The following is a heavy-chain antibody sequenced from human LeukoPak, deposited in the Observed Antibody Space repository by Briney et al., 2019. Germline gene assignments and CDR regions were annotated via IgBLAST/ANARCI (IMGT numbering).Heavy chain of an antibody. D-gene: IGHD2-15*01. CDR3: ARGRCSGGSCHNWFDP. CDR1: GDSVSSNSAA. J-gene: IGHJ5*02. V-gene: IGHV6-1*01. CDR2: TYYRSKWYN. Sequence: SQTLSLTCALSGDSVSSNSAAWNWIRQSPSRGLEWLGRTYYRSKWYNDYAVSVKSRITINPDTSKNQFSLQLNSVTPEDTAVYYCARGRCSGGSCHNWFDPWGQGTLVTVSS.